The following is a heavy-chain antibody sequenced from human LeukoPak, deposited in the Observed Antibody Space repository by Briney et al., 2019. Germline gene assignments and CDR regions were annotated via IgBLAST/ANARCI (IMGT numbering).Heavy chain of an antibody. Sequence: GGSLRLSCAASGFTFRTYGMHWVRQAPGKGLEWVAFMRYDGSNEYYVDSVKGRFTISRDNSKNTLYLQMNSLRAEDTAVYYCAKDYYGSGSLFDYWGQGTLVTVSS. J-gene: IGHJ4*02. D-gene: IGHD3-10*01. CDR3: AKDYYGSGSLFDY. V-gene: IGHV3-30*02. CDR1: GFTFRTYG. CDR2: MRYDGSNE.